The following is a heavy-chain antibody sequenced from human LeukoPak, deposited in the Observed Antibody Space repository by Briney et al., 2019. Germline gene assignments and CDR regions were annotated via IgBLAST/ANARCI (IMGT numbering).Heavy chain of an antibody. CDR1: GFTFTIYW. D-gene: IGHD3-3*01. V-gene: IGHV3-7*01. Sequence: PGGSLRLSCAASGFTFTIYWMSWVRQAPGKGLEWVANIKQDGSEQYYVDSVKGRFTISRDNAKNSLYLQMDSLRAEDTAVYYCARDRRKAEYDLWSGYYPYMDVWGKGTTVTVSS. J-gene: IGHJ6*03. CDR3: ARDRRKAEYDLWSGYYPYMDV. CDR2: IKQDGSEQ.